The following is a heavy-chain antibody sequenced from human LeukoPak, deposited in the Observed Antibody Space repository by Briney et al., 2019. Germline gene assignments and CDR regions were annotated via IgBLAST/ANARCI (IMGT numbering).Heavy chain of an antibody. V-gene: IGHV3-11*04. CDR2: ISGNGATR. Sequence: VKTSGTLSLTCAVSGGSFSTTNWWSWVRQAPGKGLEWVSYISGNGATRYYADSVKGRFTISRDNAKNSLYLQMNSLRAEDTATYYCVREGESGIFYFDYWGQGTLVTVSS. CDR1: GGSFSTT. J-gene: IGHJ4*02. CDR3: VREGESGIFYFDY. D-gene: IGHD2-15*01.